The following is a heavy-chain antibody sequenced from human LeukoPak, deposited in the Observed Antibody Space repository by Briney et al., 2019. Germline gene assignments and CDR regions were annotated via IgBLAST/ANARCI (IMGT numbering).Heavy chain of an antibody. Sequence: LGESLKISCKGSGYSFTSYWIGWVRQMPGKGLELMGIIYPGDSDTRYSPSFQGQVTISADKSISTAYLQWSSLKASDTAMYYCARSIRMSFGWTGYYFDYWGQGTLVTVSS. CDR1: GYSFTSYW. CDR3: ARSIRMSFGWTGYYFDY. V-gene: IGHV5-51*01. D-gene: IGHD3-10*01. CDR2: IYPGDSDT. J-gene: IGHJ4*02.